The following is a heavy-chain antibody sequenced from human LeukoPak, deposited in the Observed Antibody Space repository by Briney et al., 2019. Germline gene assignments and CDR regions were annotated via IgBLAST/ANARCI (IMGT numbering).Heavy chain of an antibody. V-gene: IGHV4-39*07. D-gene: IGHD6-19*01. J-gene: IGHJ3*01. Sequence: SETLSLTCTVSGGSISSSSYYWGWIRQPPGKGLEWIGEINHSGSTNYNPSLKSRVTISVDTSKNQFSLKLSSVTAADTAVYYCARIPTPRAYSSGWYVGWGQGTMVTVSS. CDR2: INHSGST. CDR3: ARIPTPRAYSSGWYVG. CDR1: GGSISSSSYY.